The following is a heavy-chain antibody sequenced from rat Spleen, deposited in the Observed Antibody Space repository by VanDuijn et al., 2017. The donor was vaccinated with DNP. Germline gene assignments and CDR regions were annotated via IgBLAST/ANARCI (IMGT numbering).Heavy chain of an antibody. CDR3: VRHSADWFAY. Sequence: EVQLVESGGGLVQPGRSLKLSCAASGFIFNTYYMAWVRQAPKKGLEWVATISTNGSRTYYPDSVKGRFTISRDNAKSSLYLQMNSLKSEDTATYYCVRHSADWFAYWGKGTLVTVSS. J-gene: IGHJ3*01. V-gene: IGHV5-22*01. CDR1: GFIFNTYY. D-gene: IGHD4-3*01. CDR2: ISTNGSRT.